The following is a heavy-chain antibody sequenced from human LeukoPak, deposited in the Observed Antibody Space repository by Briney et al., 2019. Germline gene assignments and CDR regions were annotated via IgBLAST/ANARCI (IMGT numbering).Heavy chain of an antibody. V-gene: IGHV1-2*02. Sequence: GASVKVSCKASGYTFTGYYMHWVRQAPGQGLEWMGWINPNSGGTNYAQKFQGRVTMTRDTSISTAYMELSRLRSDDTAVYYCAREGMGAMVRGVINGNWFDPWGQGTLVTVSS. CDR3: AREGMGAMVRGVINGNWFDP. J-gene: IGHJ5*02. CDR2: INPNSGGT. CDR1: GYTFTGYY. D-gene: IGHD3-10*01.